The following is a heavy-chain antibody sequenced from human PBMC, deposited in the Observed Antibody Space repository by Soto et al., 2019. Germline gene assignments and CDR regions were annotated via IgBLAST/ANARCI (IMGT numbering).Heavy chain of an antibody. D-gene: IGHD3-10*01. Sequence: PGGSLRLSCAASGFTFSTYAMTWVRQAPGKGLEWVSAISASGDITYYADSVKGRFTISRDNSNNALYLQMNSLRPEDTALYYCAEISRGFGSWGSFGSWGQGTLVTVSS. CDR3: AEISRGFGSWGSFGS. V-gene: IGHV3-23*01. CDR1: GFTFSTYA. J-gene: IGHJ5*01. CDR2: ISASGDIT.